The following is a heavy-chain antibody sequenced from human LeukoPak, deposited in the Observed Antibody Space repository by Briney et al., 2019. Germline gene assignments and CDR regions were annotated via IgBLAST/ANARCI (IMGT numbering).Heavy chain of an antibody. CDR2: IYYSGST. V-gene: IGHV4-59*01. D-gene: IGHD6-13*01. Sequence: PSETLSLTCTVSGGSISSYYWSWIRQPPGKGLEWIGYIYYSGSTNYNPSLKSRVTISVDTSKNQFSLKLISVTAADTAVYYCAREGIAAAGTTGSSWFDPWGQGTLVTVSS. CDR3: AREGIAAAGTTGSSWFDP. J-gene: IGHJ5*02. CDR1: GGSISSYY.